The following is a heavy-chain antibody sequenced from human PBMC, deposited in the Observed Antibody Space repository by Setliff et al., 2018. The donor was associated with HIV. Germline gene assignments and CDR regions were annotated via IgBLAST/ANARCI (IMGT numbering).Heavy chain of an antibody. CDR1: GGSINRGNYY. V-gene: IGHV4-39*02. CDR2: ISYTGST. CDR3: ARGGLGVVGAIDY. Sequence: SETLSLTCTVPGGSINRGNYYWGWIRQPPGKGLEWIGTISYTGSTYYDPSLRSRVTISLDTSKNQFFLKLSSVTAPDTAIYYCARGGLGVVGAIDYWSQGTLVTVSS. J-gene: IGHJ4*02. D-gene: IGHD2-15*01.